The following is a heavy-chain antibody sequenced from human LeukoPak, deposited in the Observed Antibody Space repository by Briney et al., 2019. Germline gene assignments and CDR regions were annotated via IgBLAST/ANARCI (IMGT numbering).Heavy chain of an antibody. CDR3: ARDRRWDYYFDY. CDR2: IYISGSP. D-gene: IGHD1-26*01. J-gene: IGHJ4*02. Sequence: SETLSLTCTVSVGSISSHDWTWIRQPAGKGLEWIGRIYISGSPNYNPSLKSRVTMSVDTSKYQFSLKLTSVTAADTAVYYCARDRRWDYYFDYWGQGTLVTVSS. CDR1: VGSISSHD. V-gene: IGHV4-4*07.